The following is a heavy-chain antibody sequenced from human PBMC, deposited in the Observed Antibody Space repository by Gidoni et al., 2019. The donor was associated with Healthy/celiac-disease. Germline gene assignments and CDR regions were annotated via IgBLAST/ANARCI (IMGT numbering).Heavy chain of an antibody. D-gene: IGHD3-3*01. CDR2: IIPIFGTA. J-gene: IGHJ6*02. CDR3: ASENTPNYTGYYYGMDV. V-gene: IGHV1-69*01. CDR1: GGTFSSYA. Sequence: QVQLVQSGAEVKKPGSSVKVSCKASGGTFSSYAISWVRQAPGQGLEWMGGIIPIFGTANYAQKFQGRVTITADESTSTAYMELSSLRSEDTAVYYCASENTPNYTGYYYGMDVWGQGTTVTVSS.